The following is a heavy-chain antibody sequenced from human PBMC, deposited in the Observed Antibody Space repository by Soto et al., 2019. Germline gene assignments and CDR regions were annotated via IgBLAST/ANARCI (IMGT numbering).Heavy chain of an antibody. CDR1: GFSLSTSGMC. CDR2: IDWDDDK. V-gene: IGHV2-70*11. D-gene: IGHD3-3*01. J-gene: IGHJ4*02. CDR3: ARIHHRFLEDGHSYYFDY. Sequence: GSGPTLVNPTQTLTLTCTFSGFSLSTSGMCVSWIRQPPGKALEWLARIDWDDDKYYSTSLKTRLTISKDTSKNQVVLTMTNMDPVDTATYYCARIHHRFLEDGHSYYFDYWGQGTLVTVSS.